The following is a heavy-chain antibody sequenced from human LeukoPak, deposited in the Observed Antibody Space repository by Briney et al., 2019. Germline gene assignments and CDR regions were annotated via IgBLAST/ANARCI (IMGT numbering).Heavy chain of an antibody. CDR2: IKQDGSEK. J-gene: IGHJ1*01. CDR3: AREYSSTWYRGPAEYFQH. Sequence: GGSLRLSCAASGLTFSSYWMSWVRQAPGKGLEWVANIKQDGSEKYYVDSVKGRFTISRDNAKNSLYLQMNSLRAEDTAVYYCAREYSSTWYRGPAEYFQHWGQGTLVTVSS. CDR1: GLTFSSYW. D-gene: IGHD6-13*01. V-gene: IGHV3-7*01.